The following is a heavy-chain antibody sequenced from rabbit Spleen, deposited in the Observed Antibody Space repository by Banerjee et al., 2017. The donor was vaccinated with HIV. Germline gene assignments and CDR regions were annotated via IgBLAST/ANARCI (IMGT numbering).Heavy chain of an antibody. CDR2: IVGSSGSFT. Sequence: QSLEESGGDLVKPGASLTLTSTASGFSFISSDYMCWVRQAPGKGLEWSSCIVGSSGSFTCSATWAKGRFTISKTSSTTVTMQMTSMTVADAAAYFCARDTGSSFSSYGMDLWGQGTLVTVS. J-gene: IGHJ6*01. CDR3: ARDTGSSFSSYGMDL. CDR1: GFSFISSDY. D-gene: IGHD8-1*01. V-gene: IGHV1S40*01.